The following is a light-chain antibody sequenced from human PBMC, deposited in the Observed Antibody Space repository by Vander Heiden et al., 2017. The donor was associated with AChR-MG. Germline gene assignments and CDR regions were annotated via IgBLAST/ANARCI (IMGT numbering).Light chain of an antibody. CDR2: RNN. CDR1: SSNIGSNY. J-gene: IGLJ1*01. Sequence: QPVLTQPPSASGTPGQRVTIPCSGSSSNIGSNYVYWYQQLPGTAPKLLIYRNNQRPSGVPDRFSGSKSGTSASLAISGLRSEDEADYYCAAWDDSLSAYVFGTGTKVTVL. V-gene: IGLV1-47*01. CDR3: AAWDDSLSAYV.